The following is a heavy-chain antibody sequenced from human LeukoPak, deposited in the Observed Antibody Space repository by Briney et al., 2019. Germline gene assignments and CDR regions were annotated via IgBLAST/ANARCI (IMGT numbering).Heavy chain of an antibody. CDR2: IKQDGSEK. Sequence: GGALRLSCAASGFTFSSYWMSWVRQAPGKGRGWVANIKQDGSEKYYVDSVKGRFTISRDNAKNSLYLQMNSLRAEDTAVYYCARAVRYVDWFDYWGQGTLVTVSS. V-gene: IGHV3-7*03. CDR1: GFTFSSYW. CDR3: ARAVRYVDWFDY. J-gene: IGHJ4*02. D-gene: IGHD3-9*01.